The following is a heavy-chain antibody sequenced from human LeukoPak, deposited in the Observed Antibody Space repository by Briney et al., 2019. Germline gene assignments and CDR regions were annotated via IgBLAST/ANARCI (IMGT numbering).Heavy chain of an antibody. V-gene: IGHV5-51*01. CDR2: IYPGDSDT. CDR3: ERPAGEGTGTFDP. Sequence: GESLKISWQRSGYSFTTLRFVWVRQMPGKGLEWMGIIYPGDSDTRYSPSFQGQVTISVDKSISTAYLQWSILKASDTAMYYWERPAGEGTGTFDPWGQGTLVTVSS. CDR1: GYSFTTLR. J-gene: IGHJ5*02. D-gene: IGHD1-1*01.